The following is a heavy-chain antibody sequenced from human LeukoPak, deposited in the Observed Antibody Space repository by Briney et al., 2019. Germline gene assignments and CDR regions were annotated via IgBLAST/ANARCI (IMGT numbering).Heavy chain of an antibody. D-gene: IGHD3-16*02. J-gene: IGHJ4*02. CDR1: GGSFSGYY. V-gene: IGHV4-34*01. Sequence: PSETLSLTCAVYGGSFSGYYWSWIRQPPGKGLEWIGEINHSGSTNYNLSLKSRVTISVDTSKNQFSLKLSSVTAADTAVYYCARGSLRGEDFWGQGTLVTVSS. CDR3: ARGSLRGEDF. CDR2: INHSGST.